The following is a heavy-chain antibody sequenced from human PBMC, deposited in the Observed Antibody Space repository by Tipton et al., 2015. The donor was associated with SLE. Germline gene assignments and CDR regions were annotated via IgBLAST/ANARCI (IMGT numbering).Heavy chain of an antibody. V-gene: IGHV4-39*07. D-gene: IGHD5-24*01. CDR3: ARRGYNYWYFDL. CDR2: IYYVGST. J-gene: IGHJ2*01. Sequence: TLSLTCTVSGGSISSSSYYWGWIRQPPGKGLEWIGSIYYVGSTNYNPSFKGRVTISVATSKNQFSLKLRSVTAADTAVYYCARRGYNYWYFDLWGRGALVTVSS. CDR1: GGSISSSSYY.